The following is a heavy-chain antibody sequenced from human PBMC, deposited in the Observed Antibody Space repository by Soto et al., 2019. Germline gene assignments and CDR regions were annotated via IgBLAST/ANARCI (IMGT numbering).Heavy chain of an antibody. J-gene: IGHJ5*02. V-gene: IGHV4-30-4*01. CDR2: IYYSGTT. Sequence: SETLSLTCTVSGGSISSGDYYWSWIRQPPGKGPEWIGYIYYSGTTYYNPSLKSRVTISVDTSKNQFSLKLSSVTAADTAVYYCARDTSSSGLVWRWFAPWGQGTLVTVSS. D-gene: IGHD6-19*01. CDR3: ARDTSSSGLVWRWFAP. CDR1: GGSISSGDYY.